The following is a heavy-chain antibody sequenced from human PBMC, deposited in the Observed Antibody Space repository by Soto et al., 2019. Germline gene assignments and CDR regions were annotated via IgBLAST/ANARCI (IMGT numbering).Heavy chain of an antibody. CDR1: GGSFSPNY. CDR3: ARREIQGPIDY. J-gene: IGHJ4*02. V-gene: IGHV4-59*12. Sequence: SETLSLTCTMSGGSFSPNYWSWIRQPPGKAQKWVGYIYYGGTSSYNPSLKSRVTISLDTSKSQVSMRLSSVTAADTSVYYCARREIQGPIDYWGQGTLVTVSS. CDR2: IYYGGTS. D-gene: IGHD1-26*01.